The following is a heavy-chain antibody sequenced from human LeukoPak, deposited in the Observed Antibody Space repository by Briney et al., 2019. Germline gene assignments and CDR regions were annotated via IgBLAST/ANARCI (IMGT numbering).Heavy chain of an antibody. Sequence: GGSLRLPGAGSGFPCSTFWMTWVRQAPGKGLECVANIIQDGSERYYVGSVKGRFTMSRDNAKNSLYLQMNSLRAEDTAVYYCARAGASPISHAFDVWGQGTMVTVSS. CDR1: GFPCSTFW. CDR3: ARAGASPISHAFDV. D-gene: IGHD3-10*01. J-gene: IGHJ3*01. CDR2: IIQDGSER. V-gene: IGHV3-7*01.